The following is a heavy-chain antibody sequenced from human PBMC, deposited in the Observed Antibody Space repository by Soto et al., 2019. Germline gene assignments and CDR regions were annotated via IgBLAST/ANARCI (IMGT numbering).Heavy chain of an antibody. CDR1: GFTFSSYD. Sequence: HPGGSLRLSCASSGFTFSSYDMHWVRQATGKGLEWVSAIGTAGDTYYPGSVKGRFTISRENAKNSLYLQMNSLRAGDTAVYYCARGPPYSSPDYWGQGTLVTVSS. D-gene: IGHD6-13*01. CDR3: ARGPPYSSPDY. CDR2: IGTAGDT. J-gene: IGHJ4*02. V-gene: IGHV3-13*04.